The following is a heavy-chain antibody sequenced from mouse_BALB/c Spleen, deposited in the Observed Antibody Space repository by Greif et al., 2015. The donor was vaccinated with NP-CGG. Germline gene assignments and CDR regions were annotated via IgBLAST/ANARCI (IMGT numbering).Heavy chain of an antibody. CDR1: GFTFSSYT. CDR3: ARDRGTTVVATDY. Sequence: EVKLMESGGGLVQPGGSLKLSCAASGFTFSSYTMSWVRQTPEKRLEWVAYISNGGGCTYYPDTVKGRFTISRDNAKNTLYLQMSSLKSEDTAMYYCARDRGTTVVATDYWGQGTTLTVSS. CDR2: ISNGGGCT. J-gene: IGHJ2*01. D-gene: IGHD1-1*01. V-gene: IGHV5-12-2*01.